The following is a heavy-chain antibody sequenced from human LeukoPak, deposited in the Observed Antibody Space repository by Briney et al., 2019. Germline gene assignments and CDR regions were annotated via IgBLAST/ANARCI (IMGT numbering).Heavy chain of an antibody. CDR3: ARQVAGLDY. D-gene: IGHD6-19*01. Sequence: GRSLRLSCAASGFIFSSYAVHWVRQAPGKGLEWVAFISFDGSNKYYADSVEGRFTISRDNSKNTLYLQMNSLRAEDTAVYYCARQVAGLDYWGQGTLVTVSS. J-gene: IGHJ4*02. CDR1: GFIFSSYA. V-gene: IGHV3-30-3*01. CDR2: ISFDGSNK.